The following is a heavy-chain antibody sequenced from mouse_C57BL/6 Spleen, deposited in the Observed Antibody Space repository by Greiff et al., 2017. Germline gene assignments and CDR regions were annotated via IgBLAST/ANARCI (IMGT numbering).Heavy chain of an antibody. CDR2: IHPNSGST. J-gene: IGHJ2*01. CDR1: GYTFTSYW. V-gene: IGHV1-64*01. D-gene: IGHD2-3*01. Sequence: VQLQQPGAELVKPGASVKLSCKASGYTFTSYWMHWVKQRPGQGLEWIGMIHPNSGSTNYNEKFKSKATLTVDKSSSTAYMQLSSLTSEDSAVYYCASPIGLLPYYFDYWGQGTTLTVSS. CDR3: ASPIGLLPYYFDY.